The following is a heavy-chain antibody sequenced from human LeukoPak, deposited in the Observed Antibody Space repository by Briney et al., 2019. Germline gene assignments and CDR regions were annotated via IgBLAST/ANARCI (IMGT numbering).Heavy chain of an antibody. Sequence: SETLSLTYTVSGGSITSYYWSWIRQPPGKGLEWIGYIYYSGTTNYNPSLKSRVTISVDTPKNQFSLKLSSVTAADTAVYYCARYLGYCSGGPCYSFDYWGQGTLVTVSS. CDR3: ARYLGYCSGGPCYSFDY. V-gene: IGHV4-59*01. CDR2: IYYSGTT. CDR1: GGSITSYY. J-gene: IGHJ4*02. D-gene: IGHD2-15*01.